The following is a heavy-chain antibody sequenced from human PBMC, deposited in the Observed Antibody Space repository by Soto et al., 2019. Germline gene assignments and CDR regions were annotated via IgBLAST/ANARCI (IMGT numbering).Heavy chain of an antibody. CDR2: IIPIFGTA. CDR1: GGTFSSYA. V-gene: IGHV1-69*13. Sequence: ASVKVSCKASGGTFSSYAISWVRQAPGQGLEWMGGIIPIFGTANYAQKFQGRVTITADESTSTAYMELSSLRSEDTAVYYCASEPAGYCSGGSCLIDYWGQGTLVTVSS. D-gene: IGHD2-15*01. CDR3: ASEPAGYCSGGSCLIDY. J-gene: IGHJ4*02.